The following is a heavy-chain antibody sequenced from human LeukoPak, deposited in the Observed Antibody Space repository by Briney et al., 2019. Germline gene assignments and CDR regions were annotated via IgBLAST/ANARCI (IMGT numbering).Heavy chain of an antibody. V-gene: IGHV4-34*01. D-gene: IGHD3-10*01. Sequence: SETLSLTCAVYGGSFSGYYWSWLRQPPGKGLEWIGEINHSGSTNYNPSLKSRVTISVDTSKNQFSLKLSSVTAADTAVYYCAREWGVVRGVISQFDYWGQGTLVTVSS. CDR3: AREWGVVRGVISQFDY. CDR1: GGSFSGYY. J-gene: IGHJ4*02. CDR2: INHSGST.